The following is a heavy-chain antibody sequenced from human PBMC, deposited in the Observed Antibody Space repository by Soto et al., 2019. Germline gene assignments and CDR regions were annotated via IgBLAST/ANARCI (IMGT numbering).Heavy chain of an antibody. CDR1: GYTFTGYY. CDR3: ARGRKITIFGVVISSHFDY. Sequence: VPSVKVSCKASGYTFTGYYMHWVRQAPGQGLEWLGWINPNSGGTNYAQKFQGWVTMTRDTSISTAYMELSRLRSDDTAVYYCARGRKITIFGVVISSHFDYWGQGTLVTVSS. J-gene: IGHJ4*02. V-gene: IGHV1-2*04. CDR2: INPNSGGT. D-gene: IGHD3-3*01.